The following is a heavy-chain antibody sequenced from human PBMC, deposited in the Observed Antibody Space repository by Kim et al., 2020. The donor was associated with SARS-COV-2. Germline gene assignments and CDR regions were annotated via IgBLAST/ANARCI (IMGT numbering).Heavy chain of an antibody. J-gene: IGHJ3*02. Sequence: SETLSLTCTVSGGSISSGDYYWSWIRQPPGKGLEWIGYIYYSGSTYYNPSLKSRVTISVDTSKNQFSLKLSSVTAADTAVYYCARAPYRLRFLSAGGAFDIWGQGTMVTVSS. D-gene: IGHD3-3*01. V-gene: IGHV4-30-4*01. CDR1: GGSISSGDYY. CDR3: ARAPYRLRFLSAGGAFDI. CDR2: IYYSGST.